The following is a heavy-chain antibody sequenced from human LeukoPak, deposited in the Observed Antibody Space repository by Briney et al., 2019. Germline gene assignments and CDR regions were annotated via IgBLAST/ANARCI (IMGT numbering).Heavy chain of an antibody. CDR1: GFTFSDHA. Sequence: TAGSLRLSCAASGFTFSDHAMDWVRQAPGKGLEWVGRIRNKANSYITEYAASVQGRFTVSRDDSKNSLYLQMNSMKTEDTAVYYCTRLVGANDWGQGTLVTVSS. CDR3: TRLVGAND. J-gene: IGHJ4*02. V-gene: IGHV3-72*01. CDR2: IRNKANSYIT. D-gene: IGHD1-26*01.